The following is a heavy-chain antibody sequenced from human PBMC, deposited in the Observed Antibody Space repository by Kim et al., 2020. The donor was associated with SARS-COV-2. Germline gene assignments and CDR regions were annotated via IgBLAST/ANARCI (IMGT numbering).Heavy chain of an antibody. V-gene: IGHV3-9*01. Sequence: SLRLSCAASGFAFGDHAMHWVRQAPGKGLEWVSGILWNSGSMDYADSVKGRFIISRDNAKNSLSLQMDSLRPEDTAFYYCAKPSVATTGPFDYWGQGTLVIVSS. D-gene: IGHD5-12*01. J-gene: IGHJ4*02. CDR1: GFAFGDHA. CDR3: AKPSVATTGPFDY. CDR2: ILWNSGSM.